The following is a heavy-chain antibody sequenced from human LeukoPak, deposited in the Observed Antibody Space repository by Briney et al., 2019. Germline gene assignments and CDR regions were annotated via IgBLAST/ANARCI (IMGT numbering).Heavy chain of an antibody. CDR3: AMVLLS. D-gene: IGHD4/OR15-4a*01. J-gene: IGHJ5*02. CDR2: ISGSGDNK. Sequence: GGSLRLSYAASGFTFSSYAMSWVRQAPGKGLEWVSGISGSGDNKYYADSVKGRFTISRDNSKNTLYLQMNSLRAEDTAVYYCAMVLLSWGQGTLVTVSS. CDR1: GFTFSSYA. V-gene: IGHV3-23*01.